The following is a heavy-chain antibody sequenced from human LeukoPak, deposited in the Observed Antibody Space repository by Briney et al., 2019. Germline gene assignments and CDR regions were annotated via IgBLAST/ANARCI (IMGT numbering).Heavy chain of an antibody. CDR2: IIPILGIA. Sequence: GASVKASCKASGGTFSSYAISWVRQAPGQGLEWMGRIIPILGIANYAQKFQGRVTITADKSTSTAYMELSSLRSEDTAVYYCARDELRGYNYWGQGTLVTVSS. CDR1: GGTFSSYA. J-gene: IGHJ4*02. CDR3: ARDELRGYNY. D-gene: IGHD5-24*01. V-gene: IGHV1-69*04.